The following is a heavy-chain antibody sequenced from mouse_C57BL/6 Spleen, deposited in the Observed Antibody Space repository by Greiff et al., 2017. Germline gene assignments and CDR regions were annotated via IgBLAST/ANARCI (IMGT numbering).Heavy chain of an antibody. CDR2: ISSGSSTI. V-gene: IGHV5-17*01. CDR1: GFTFSDYG. CDR3: ARGELGGWFAY. Sequence: EVNVVESGGGLVKPGGSLKLSCAASGFTFSDYGMHWVRQAPEKGLEWVAYISSGSSTIYYADTVKGRFTISRDNAKNTLFLQMTSLRSEDTAMYYCARGELGGWFAYWGQGTLVTVSA. D-gene: IGHD4-1*01. J-gene: IGHJ3*01.